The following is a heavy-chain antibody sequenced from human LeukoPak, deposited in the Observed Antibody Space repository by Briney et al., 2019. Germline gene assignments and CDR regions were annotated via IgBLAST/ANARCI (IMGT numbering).Heavy chain of an antibody. D-gene: IGHD6-13*01. Sequence: PSETLSLTCTVSGGSISSSSYYWGWIRQPPGKGLEWIGSIYYSGSTYYNPSLKSRVTISVDTSKNQFSLKLSSVTAADTAVYYCARDPQLAAAGTGTRFYYFDYWGQGTLVTVSS. CDR1: GGSISSSSYY. V-gene: IGHV4-39*07. J-gene: IGHJ4*02. CDR3: ARDPQLAAAGTGTRFYYFDY. CDR2: IYYSGST.